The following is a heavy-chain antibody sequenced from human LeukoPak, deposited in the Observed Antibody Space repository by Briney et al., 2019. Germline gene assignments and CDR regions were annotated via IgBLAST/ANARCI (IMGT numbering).Heavy chain of an antibody. D-gene: IGHD3-16*02. CDR3: ARDRGYDYVWGSYRLNFDY. V-gene: IGHV1-18*01. J-gene: IGHJ4*02. CDR1: GYTFTSYD. CDR2: ISAYNGNT. Sequence: ASVKVSCKASGYTFTSYDINWVRQAPGQGLEWMGWISAYNGNTNYAQKLQGRVTMTTDTSTSTAYMELRSLRSDDTAVYYCARDRGYDYVWGSYRLNFDYWGQGTLVTVSS.